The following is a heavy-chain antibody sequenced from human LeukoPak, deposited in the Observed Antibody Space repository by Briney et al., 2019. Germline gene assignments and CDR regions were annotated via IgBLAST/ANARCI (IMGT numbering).Heavy chain of an antibody. CDR1: GYTFTGYY. Sequence: ASVKVSCKASGYTFTGYYMHWVRQAPGQGLEWMGWINPNSGGTNYAQKFQGRVTMTRDTPISTAYMELSRLRSDDTAVYYCASQEAVAGKNWFDPWGQGTLVTVSS. V-gene: IGHV1-2*02. CDR2: INPNSGGT. CDR3: ASQEAVAGKNWFDP. D-gene: IGHD6-19*01. J-gene: IGHJ5*02.